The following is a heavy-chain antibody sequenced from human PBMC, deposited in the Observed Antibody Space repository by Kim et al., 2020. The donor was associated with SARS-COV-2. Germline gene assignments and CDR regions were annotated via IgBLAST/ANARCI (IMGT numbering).Heavy chain of an antibody. V-gene: IGHV1-3*01. D-gene: IGHD3-10*01. CDR3: ASEGSGSLLYFDY. Sequence: YSQKFQGRVTITRDTSASTAYMELSSLRSEDTAVYYCASEGSGSLLYFDYWGQGTLVTVSS. J-gene: IGHJ4*02.